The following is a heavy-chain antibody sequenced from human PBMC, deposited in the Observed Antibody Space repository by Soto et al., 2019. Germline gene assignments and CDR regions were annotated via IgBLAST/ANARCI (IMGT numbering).Heavy chain of an antibody. V-gene: IGHV3-30*18. CDR3: AKDLYCITTDCLRNIVHC. D-gene: IGHD2-2*01. CDR1: GFTFSIYG. J-gene: IGHJ4*02. CDR2: MSYDGINK. Sequence: QVQLVESGGGVVQPGRSLRLSCAASGFTFSIYGMHWVRQAPGKGLEWVSIMSYDGINKLYADSVKGRFTISRDNSKNTLYLQMDSLRAEDTAVDYCAKDLYCITTDCLRNIVHCWGQGTLVTVSS.